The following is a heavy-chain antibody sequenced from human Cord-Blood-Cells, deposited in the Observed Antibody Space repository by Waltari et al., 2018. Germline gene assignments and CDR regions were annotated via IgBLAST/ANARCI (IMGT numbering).Heavy chain of an antibody. Sequence: QVQLQESGPGLVKPSETLSLTCTVSGGSISSYYWSWIRQPPGKGLEWIGYIYYSGSTNYNPSLKSRVTISVDTSKNQFSLKLSSVTAADTAVYDCARDWGGRGDGYWGQGTLVTVSS. J-gene: IGHJ4*02. CDR1: GGSISSYY. CDR2: IYYSGST. CDR3: ARDWGGRGDGY. V-gene: IGHV4-59*01. D-gene: IGHD3-16*01.